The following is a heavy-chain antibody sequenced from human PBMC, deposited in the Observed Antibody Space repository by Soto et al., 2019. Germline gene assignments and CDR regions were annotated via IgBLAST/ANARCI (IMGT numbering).Heavy chain of an antibody. Sequence: PSETLSLTGAVSGGSISSSNWCSWVRQPPGKGLEWVGGICHSGSTNYNASRKRRVTISVDKPKNQASLQLIPVTAADTAVYYCARVRRGLLVTARKRLERRVDGMDVWGHGHTATVS. CDR3: ARVRRGLLVTARKRLERRVDGMDV. V-gene: IGHV4-4*02. J-gene: IGHJ6*02. CDR2: ICHSGST. CDR1: GGSISSSNW. D-gene: IGHD1-1*01.